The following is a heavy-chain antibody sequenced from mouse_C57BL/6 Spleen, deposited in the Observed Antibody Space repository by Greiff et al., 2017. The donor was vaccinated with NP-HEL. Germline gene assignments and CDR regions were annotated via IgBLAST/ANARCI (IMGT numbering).Heavy chain of an antibody. CDR2: SNPSTGGT. Sequence: VQLQQSGPELVKPGASVKISCKASGYSFTGYYMNWVKQSPEKSLEWIGESNPSTGGTTYNQKFKAKATLTVDKSSSTPYMQLKSLTSEDAAVYYCATAPIIGGFAYWGQGTLVTVSA. J-gene: IGHJ3*01. D-gene: IGHD2-14*01. CDR1: GYSFTGYY. V-gene: IGHV1-42*01. CDR3: ATAPIIGGFAY.